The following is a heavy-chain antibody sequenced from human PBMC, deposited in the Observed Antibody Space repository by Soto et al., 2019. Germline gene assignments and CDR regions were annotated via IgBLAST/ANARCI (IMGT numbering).Heavy chain of an antibody. D-gene: IGHD2-21*02. Sequence: SCTTSGFTFGDYAMSWVRQAPGKGLEWVGFIKSKTYGETKEYATSVTGRFTISRDDSKSIAYLQMNSLKTEDTGVYYCTGVVTGSWYFDHWGQGTLVTVSS. CDR1: GFTFGDYA. CDR3: TGVVTGSWYFDH. CDR2: IKSKTYGETK. J-gene: IGHJ4*02. V-gene: IGHV3-49*04.